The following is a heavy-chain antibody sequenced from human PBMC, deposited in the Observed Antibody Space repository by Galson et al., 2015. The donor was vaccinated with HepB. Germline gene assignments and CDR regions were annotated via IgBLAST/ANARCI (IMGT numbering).Heavy chain of an antibody. CDR3: ARALTGTQRRVNWYFDL. J-gene: IGHJ2*01. D-gene: IGHD7-27*01. V-gene: IGHV4-59*01. Sequence: LSLTCSVSGGSISTYYWSWIRQPPGKGLEWIGYFYYSENTNYNPSLKSRVTISVDTSKNQFSLKLSSVTAADTAVYYCARALTGTQRRVNWYFDLWGRGTLVTVSS. CDR1: GGSISTYY. CDR2: FYYSENT.